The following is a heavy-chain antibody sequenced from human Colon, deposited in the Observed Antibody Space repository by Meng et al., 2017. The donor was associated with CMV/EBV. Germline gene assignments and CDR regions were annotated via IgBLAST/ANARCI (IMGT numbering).Heavy chain of an antibody. CDR3: ARGLRFLEWLTFDP. CDR1: GFTFSDYY. J-gene: IGHJ5*02. D-gene: IGHD3-3*01. CDR2: ISSSGSTI. V-gene: IGHV3-11*01. Sequence: GESLKISCAASGFTFSDYYMSWIRQAPGKGLEWGSYISSSGSTIYYADSVKGRFTISRDNAKNSLYLQMNSLRAEDTAVYYCARGLRFLEWLTFDPWGQGTLVTVSS.